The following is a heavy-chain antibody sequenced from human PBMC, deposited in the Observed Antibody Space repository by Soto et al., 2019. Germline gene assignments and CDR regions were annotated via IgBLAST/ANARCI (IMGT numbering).Heavy chain of an antibody. CDR3: ARVEGSSYYFRHDC. J-gene: IGHJ4*02. CDR1: GGSISSGSYH. V-gene: IGHV4-31*03. CDR2: TYYSGSS. D-gene: IGHD1-26*01. Sequence: SETLSLTCTVSGGSISSGSYHWSWIRQHPGKGLEWIGNTYYSGSSYYNPSLKSRATISIDASKDQFSLRLGSVTAADTAIYYCARVEGSSYYFRHDCWGRGTLVTVSS.